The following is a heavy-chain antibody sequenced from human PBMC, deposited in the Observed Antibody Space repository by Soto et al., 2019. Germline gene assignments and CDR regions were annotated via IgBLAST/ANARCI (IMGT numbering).Heavy chain of an antibody. CDR1: RVTFSSYA. J-gene: IGHJ6*02. D-gene: IGHD2-15*01. Sequence: PGGSLRHCCASSRVTFSSYAMIWVRQAPGKGLEWVSAISGSGGSTYYADSVKGRFTISRDNSKNTLYLQMNSLRAEDTAVYYCAEYRGYCSGGSCYDSYYYYYGMNGWGQGTTVTV. CDR2: ISGSGGST. CDR3: AEYRGYCSGGSCYDSYYYYYGMNG. V-gene: IGHV3-23*01.